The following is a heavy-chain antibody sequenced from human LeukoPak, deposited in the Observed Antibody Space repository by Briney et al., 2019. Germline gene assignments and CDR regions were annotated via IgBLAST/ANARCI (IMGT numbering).Heavy chain of an antibody. V-gene: IGHV3-30*18. D-gene: IGHD6-19*01. CDR3: AKDLWLENH. CDR1: GFTFSSYG. J-gene: IGHJ5*02. CDR2: ISYDGSNK. Sequence: GGSLRLSCAASGFTFSSYGMHWVRQAPGKGLEWVAVISYDGSNKYYADSVKRRFTISRDNSRNTLYLQMNSLIAEDTAVYYCAKDLWLENHWGQGPLVTVSS.